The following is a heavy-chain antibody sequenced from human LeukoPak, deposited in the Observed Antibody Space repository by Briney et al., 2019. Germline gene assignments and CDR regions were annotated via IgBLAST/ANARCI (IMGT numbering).Heavy chain of an antibody. CDR1: GFTFSSYS. CDR2: ISSSSSYI. CDR3: ARDSSSSWYTVDP. D-gene: IGHD6-13*01. V-gene: IGHV3-21*01. J-gene: IGHJ5*02. Sequence: GGSLRLSCAASGFTFSSYSMNWVRQAPGRGLEWVSSISSSSSYIYYADSVKGRFTISRDNAKNSLYLQMNSLRAEDTAVYYCARDSSSSWYTVDPWGQGTLVTVSS.